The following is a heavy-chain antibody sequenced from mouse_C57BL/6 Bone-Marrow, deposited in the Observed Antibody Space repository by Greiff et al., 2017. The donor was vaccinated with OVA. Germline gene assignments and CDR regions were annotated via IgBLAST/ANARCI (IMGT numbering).Heavy chain of an antibody. D-gene: IGHD3-2*02. CDR2: ISYDGSN. J-gene: IGHJ2*01. CDR1: GYSITSGYY. Sequence: EVKLEESGPGLVKPSQSLSLTCSVTGYSITSGYYWNWIRQFPGNKLEWMGYISYDGSNNYNPSLKNRISITRDTSKNQFFLKLNSVTTEDTATYYCARSPPKLRLRGYYFDYWGQGTTLTVSS. CDR3: ARSPPKLRLRGYYFDY. V-gene: IGHV3-6*01.